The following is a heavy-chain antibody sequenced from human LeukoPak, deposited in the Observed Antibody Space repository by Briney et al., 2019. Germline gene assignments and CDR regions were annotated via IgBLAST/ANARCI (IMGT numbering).Heavy chain of an antibody. V-gene: IGHV4-59*12. CDR2: IYYSGST. Sequence: SETLSLTCTVSGGSISSYYWSWIRQAPGKGLEWIGYIYYSGSTNYNPSLKSRVTMSVDTSKNQFSLKLSSVTAADTAVYYCASSPYSNWFDPWGQGTLVTVSS. CDR3: ASSPYSNWFDP. CDR1: GGSISSYY. D-gene: IGHD1-1*01. J-gene: IGHJ5*02.